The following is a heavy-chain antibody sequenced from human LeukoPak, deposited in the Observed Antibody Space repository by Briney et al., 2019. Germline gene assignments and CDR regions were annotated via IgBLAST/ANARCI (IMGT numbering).Heavy chain of an antibody. CDR2: INPSGGST. D-gene: IGHD1-1*01. J-gene: IGHJ3*02. V-gene: IGHV1-46*01. CDR1: GYTFTSYY. Sequence: ASVEVSCKAAGYTFTSYYMHWVRQAPGQGLEWMGTINPSGGSTSYAKKFQGRVTMTRDTSTSTVYMELSSLRSEDTAVYYCARGGRGEGTGTTRVAFDIWGQGTMVTVSS. CDR3: ARGGRGEGTGTTRVAFDI.